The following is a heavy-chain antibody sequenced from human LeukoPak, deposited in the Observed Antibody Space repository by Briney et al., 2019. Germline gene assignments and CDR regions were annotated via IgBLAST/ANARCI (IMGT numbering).Heavy chain of an antibody. Sequence: SSGTLSLTCTVSGGSISSSYYYWGWVRQPPGTGLEWIGSLYYSGWSTYYNPSLKSRVTISVDTSKNQFSLKLNSVTAADTAVYYCARLGCSSASCYPGNWGQGTLVTVSS. V-gene: IGHV4-39*01. CDR3: ARLGCSSASCYPGN. CDR2: LYYSGWST. D-gene: IGHD2-2*01. J-gene: IGHJ4*02. CDR1: GGSISSSYYY.